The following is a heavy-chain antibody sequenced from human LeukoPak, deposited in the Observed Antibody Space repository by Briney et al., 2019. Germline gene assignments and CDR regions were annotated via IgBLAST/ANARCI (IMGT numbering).Heavy chain of an antibody. Sequence: PSETLSLTCAVYGGSFSGYYWSWIRQPPGKGLEWIGEINHSGSTNYNPSLKSRVTISVDTSKNQFSLKLSSVTAADTAVYYCAREKGSGRGYYYGMDVWGKGTTVTVSS. D-gene: IGHD3-10*01. CDR2: INHSGST. CDR1: GGSFSGYY. CDR3: AREKGSGRGYYYGMDV. V-gene: IGHV4-34*01. J-gene: IGHJ6*04.